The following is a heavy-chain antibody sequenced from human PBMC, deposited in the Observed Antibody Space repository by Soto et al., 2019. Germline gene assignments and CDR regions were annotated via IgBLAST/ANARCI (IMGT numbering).Heavy chain of an antibody. CDR2: IDWDDDK. D-gene: IGHD6-13*01. V-gene: IGHV2-70*01. CDR3: ARFSTGRGQQLVRYVFDY. Sequence: SGPTLVNPTQTLTLTCTFSGFSLSTSGMCVSWIRQPPGKALEWLALIDWDDDKYYSTSLKTRLTISKDTSKNQVVLTMTSMDPVDTATYYFARFSTGRGQQLVRYVFDYWGQGTLVTVSS. J-gene: IGHJ4*02. CDR1: GFSLSTSGMC.